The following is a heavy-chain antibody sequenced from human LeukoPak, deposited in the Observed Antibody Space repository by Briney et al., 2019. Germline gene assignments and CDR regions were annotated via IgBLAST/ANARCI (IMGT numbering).Heavy chain of an antibody. Sequence: ASVKVSCKASGYTFTGYYMHWVRQAPGQGLEWMGRINPNSGGTNYAQKFQGRVTMTRDTSISTAYMELSRLRSDDTAVYYWARNLCGIEPMHTQWLIDNWFDPWGQGTLVTVSS. CDR2: INPNSGGT. D-gene: IGHD6-19*01. V-gene: IGHV1-2*06. CDR1: GYTFTGYY. CDR3: ARNLCGIEPMHTQWLIDNWFDP. J-gene: IGHJ5*02.